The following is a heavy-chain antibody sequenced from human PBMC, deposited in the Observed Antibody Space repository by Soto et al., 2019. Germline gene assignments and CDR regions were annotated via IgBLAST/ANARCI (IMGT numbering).Heavy chain of an antibody. CDR1: GFTFSSYA. J-gene: IGHJ4*02. V-gene: IGHV3-23*01. Sequence: PGGSLRLSCAASGFTFSSYAMSWVRQAPGKGLEWVSATSGSGGSTYYADSVKGRFTISRDNSKNTLYLQMNSLRAEDTAVYYCAKGSSIFGVVIDYWGQGTLVTVSS. CDR2: TSGSGGST. D-gene: IGHD3-3*01. CDR3: AKGSSIFGVVIDY.